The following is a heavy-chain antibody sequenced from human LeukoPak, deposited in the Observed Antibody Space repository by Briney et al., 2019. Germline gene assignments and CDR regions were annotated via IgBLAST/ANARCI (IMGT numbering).Heavy chain of an antibody. CDR2: IYSGGGT. V-gene: IGHV3-53*01. J-gene: IGHJ4*02. CDR3: AKAVRYSSGWYFFDY. Sequence: GGSLRLSCAASGFTVSSNYMSWVRQAPGKGLEWVSVIYSGGGTYYADSVKGRFTISRDNSTNTLYLQMNSLRAEDTAVYYCAKAVRYSSGWYFFDYWGRGTQVTVSS. CDR1: GFTVSSNY. D-gene: IGHD6-19*01.